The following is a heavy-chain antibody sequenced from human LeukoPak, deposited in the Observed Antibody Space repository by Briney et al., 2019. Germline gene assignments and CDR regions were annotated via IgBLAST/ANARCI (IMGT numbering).Heavy chain of an antibody. CDR1: GGSISSGDHY. J-gene: IGHJ5*02. V-gene: IGHV4-30-4*01. CDR2: IYYSGST. D-gene: IGHD2-2*01. Sequence: SETLSLTCTVSGGSISSGDHYWSWIRQPPGKGLEWIGYIYYSGSTYYNPSLKSRVTISVDTSKNQFSLKLSSVTAADTAVYYCAREYCSSTSCYNWFDPWGQGTLVTVSS. CDR3: AREYCSSTSCYNWFDP.